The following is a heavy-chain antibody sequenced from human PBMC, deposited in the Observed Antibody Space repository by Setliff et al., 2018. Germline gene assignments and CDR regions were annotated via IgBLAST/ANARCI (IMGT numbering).Heavy chain of an antibody. CDR3: AREGVDTRSSTDYRYYMDV. CDR1: GYSFTVFG. J-gene: IGHJ6*03. Sequence: ASVKVSCKTSGYSFTVFGISWVRQAPGQGLEWMGWISPYYGSTDYAQKFQGRVTMTTDTSTSTAYMELRSLRTEDTAVYYCAREGVDTRSSTDYRYYMDVWGKGTTVTVSS. V-gene: IGHV1-18*01. CDR2: ISPYYGST. D-gene: IGHD5-18*01.